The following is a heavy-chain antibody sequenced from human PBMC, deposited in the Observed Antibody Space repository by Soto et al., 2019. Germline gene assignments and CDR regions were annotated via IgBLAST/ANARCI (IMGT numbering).Heavy chain of an antibody. D-gene: IGHD4-4*01. CDR1: GYTFTGYY. CDR3: ARDAGSTVARNWFDP. Sequence: QVQLVQSGAEVKKPGASVKVSCKASGYTFTGYYMHWVRQAPGQGLEWMGWINPNRGGTNYAQKFQGWVTMTRDTSISTAYMELSRLRSDDTAVYYCARDAGSTVARNWFDPWGQGTLVTVSS. V-gene: IGHV1-2*04. J-gene: IGHJ5*02. CDR2: INPNRGGT.